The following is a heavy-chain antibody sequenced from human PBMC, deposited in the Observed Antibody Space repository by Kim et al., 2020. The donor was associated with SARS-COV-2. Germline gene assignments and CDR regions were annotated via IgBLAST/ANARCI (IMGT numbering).Heavy chain of an antibody. V-gene: IGHV1-2*04. J-gene: IGHJ6*02. D-gene: IGHD2-2*01. CDR3: ARAPDPSTSCYLGCVYYGMDV. CDR2: INPNSGGT. Sequence: ASVKVSCKASGYTFTGYYMHWVRQAPGQGLEWMVWINPNSGGTNYAQKFQGWVTMTRDTSISTAYMELSRLRSDDTAVYYCARAPDPSTSCYLGCVYYGMDVWGQGTTVTVSS. CDR1: GYTFTGYY.